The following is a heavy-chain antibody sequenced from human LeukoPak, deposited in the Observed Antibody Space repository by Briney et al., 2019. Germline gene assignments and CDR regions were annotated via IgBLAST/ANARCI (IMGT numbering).Heavy chain of an antibody. CDR1: GGSISSGSYY. Sequence: SETLSLTCTVSGGSISSGSYYWSWIRQPAGKGLEWIGRIYTSGSTNYNPSLKSRVTISVDTSKNQFSLKLSSVTAADTAVYYCAREPVAIFGVVTSNAFDIWGQGTMVTVSS. CDR2: IYTSGST. D-gene: IGHD3-3*01. J-gene: IGHJ3*02. CDR3: AREPVAIFGVVTSNAFDI. V-gene: IGHV4-61*02.